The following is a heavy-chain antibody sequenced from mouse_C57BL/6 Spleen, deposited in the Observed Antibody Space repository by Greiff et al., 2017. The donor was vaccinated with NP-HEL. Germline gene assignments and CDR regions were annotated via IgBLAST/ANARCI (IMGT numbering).Heavy chain of an antibody. Sequence: QVQLKQSGPELVKPGASVKISCKASGYAFSSSWMNWVKQRPGKGLEWIGRIYPGDGDTNYNGKFKGKATLTADKSSSTAYMQLSSLTSEDSAVYFCASNYGSPFAYWGQGTLVTVSA. D-gene: IGHD1-1*01. V-gene: IGHV1-82*01. CDR3: ASNYGSPFAY. CDR2: IYPGDGDT. CDR1: GYAFSSSW. J-gene: IGHJ3*01.